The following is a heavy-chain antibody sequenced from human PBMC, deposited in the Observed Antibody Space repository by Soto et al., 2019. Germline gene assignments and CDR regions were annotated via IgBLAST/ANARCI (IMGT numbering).Heavy chain of an antibody. CDR1: GASVSHGY. J-gene: IGHJ4*02. CDR2: MYFGGSF. V-gene: IGHV4-59*02. Sequence: SETLSLTCNVSGASVSHGYWSWIRQPPGKGLEWIGFMYFGGSFNYNPSLTSRATISVDTSKNQFSLKLTSVTAADTAVYYCARDKITGLFDYWGQGTLVTVSS. CDR3: ARDKITGLFDY. D-gene: IGHD2-8*02.